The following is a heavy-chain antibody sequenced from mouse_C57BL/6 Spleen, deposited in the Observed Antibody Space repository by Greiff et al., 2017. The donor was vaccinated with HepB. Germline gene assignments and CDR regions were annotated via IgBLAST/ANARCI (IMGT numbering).Heavy chain of an antibody. CDR3: ARPSIGYGWFAY. CDR2: IRNKANGYTT. CDR1: GFTFTDYY. Sequence: EVKLVESGGGLVQPGGSLSLSCAASGFTFTDYYMSWVRQPPGKALEWLGFIRNKANGYTTEYSASVKGRFTISRDNSQSILYLQMNALRAEDSATYYCARPSIGYGWFAYWGQGTLVTVSA. V-gene: IGHV7-3*01. D-gene: IGHD2-2*01. J-gene: IGHJ3*01.